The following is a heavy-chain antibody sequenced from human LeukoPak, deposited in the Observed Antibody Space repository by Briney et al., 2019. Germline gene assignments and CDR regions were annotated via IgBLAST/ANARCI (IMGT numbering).Heavy chain of an antibody. J-gene: IGHJ3*02. Sequence: TGGSLRLSCAASGFTFDDYGMSWVRQAPGKGLEWVSGINWNGGSTGYADSVKGRFTISRDNAKNSLYLQMNSLRAEDTASYHCARDHYGDYESGAFDIWGQGTMVTVSS. CDR3: ARDHYGDYESGAFDI. V-gene: IGHV3-20*01. D-gene: IGHD4-17*01. CDR1: GFTFDDYG. CDR2: INWNGGST.